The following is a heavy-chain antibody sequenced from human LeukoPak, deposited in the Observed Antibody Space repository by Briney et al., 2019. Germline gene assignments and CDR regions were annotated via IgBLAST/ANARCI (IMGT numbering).Heavy chain of an antibody. J-gene: IGHJ6*02. D-gene: IGHD2-2*02. CDR1: GGSFSGYY. CDR3: ARGLPAAIRPYGMDV. V-gene: IGHV4-34*01. Sequence: PSETLSLTCAVYGGSFSGYYWSRIRQPPGKGLEWIGEINHSGSTNYNPSLKSRVTISVDTSKNQFSLKLSSVTAADTAVYYCARGLPAAIRPYGMDVWGQGTTVTVSS. CDR2: INHSGST.